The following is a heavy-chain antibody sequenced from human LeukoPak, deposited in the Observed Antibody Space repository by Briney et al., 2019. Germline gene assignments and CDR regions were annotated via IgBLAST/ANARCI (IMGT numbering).Heavy chain of an antibody. V-gene: IGHV3-23*01. D-gene: IGHD6-19*01. CDR3: AKAARSSVAGLFFDL. J-gene: IGHJ2*01. CDR2: ITGSGRST. Sequence: GGSLRLSCVVSGFTVSNNYMSWVRQASGKGLEWVSGITGSGRSTYYADSVKGRFTISRDNSKNTLYLQMNNLRAEDTAVYYCAKAARSSVAGLFFDLWGRGTLVTVSS. CDR1: GFTVSNNY.